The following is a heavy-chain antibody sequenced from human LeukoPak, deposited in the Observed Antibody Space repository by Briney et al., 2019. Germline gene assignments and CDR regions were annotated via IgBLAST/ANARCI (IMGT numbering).Heavy chain of an antibody. CDR2: IYPGDSDT. J-gene: IGHJ4*02. CDR1: GYDFTTYW. Sequence: GESLKISCKASGYDFTTYWIGWVRQMPGKGLEWMGIIYPGDSDTRYSPSFQGQVTISADKSISTAYLQWSSLKASDTAMYYCARRGTAMGYEYCFDYWGQGTLVTVSS. D-gene: IGHD5-18*01. V-gene: IGHV5-51*01. CDR3: ARRGTAMGYEYCFDY.